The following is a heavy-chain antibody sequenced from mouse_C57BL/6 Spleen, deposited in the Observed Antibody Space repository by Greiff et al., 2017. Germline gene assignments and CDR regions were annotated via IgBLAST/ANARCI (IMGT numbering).Heavy chain of an antibody. V-gene: IGHV1-15*01. CDR3: TRQGDFYRYFDV. CDR2: IDPETGGT. CDR1: GYTFTDYE. J-gene: IGHJ1*03. Sequence: QVQLQQSGAELVRPGASVTLSCKASGYTFTDYEMHWVKQTPVHGLEWIGAIDPETGGTAYNQKFKGQAILTADKSSSTAYMELRSLTSEDSAVYYCTRQGDFYRYFDVWGTGTTVTVSS.